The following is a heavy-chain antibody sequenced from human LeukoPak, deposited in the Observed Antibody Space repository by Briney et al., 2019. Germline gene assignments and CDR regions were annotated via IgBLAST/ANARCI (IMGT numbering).Heavy chain of an antibody. V-gene: IGHV3-53*01. CDR2: IYSGGNT. CDR3: ARGPMVRGVYFDY. Sequence: GGSLRLSCTASGFTVSDNYMSWVRQAPGKGLEWVSVIYSGGNTFYVDSVKSRFTISRDDSKNTLYLQMNSLRAEDTAVYYCARGPMVRGVYFDYWGQGTLVTVSS. CDR1: GFTVSDNY. D-gene: IGHD3-10*01. J-gene: IGHJ4*02.